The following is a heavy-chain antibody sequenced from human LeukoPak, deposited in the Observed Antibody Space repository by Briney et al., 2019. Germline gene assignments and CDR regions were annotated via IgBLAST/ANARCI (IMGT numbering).Heavy chain of an antibody. D-gene: IGHD3-10*01. J-gene: IGHJ3*02. V-gene: IGHV4-39*01. CDR1: DDSIRSSAYY. CDR2: IYYSGST. CDR3: ASEPYGSGSFLGAFDI. Sequence: SETLPLTCAVSDDSIRSSAYYWGWIRQPPGKGLEWIGSIYYSGSTYYNPSLKSRVTISIDTSKNQFSLKLSSVTAADTAVYYCASEPYGSGSFLGAFDIWGQGTMVTV.